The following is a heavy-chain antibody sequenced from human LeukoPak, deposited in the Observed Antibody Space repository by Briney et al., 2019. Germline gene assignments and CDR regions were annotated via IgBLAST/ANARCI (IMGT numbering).Heavy chain of an antibody. CDR3: AREGNVLLSKDLDY. CDR2: INPRDGGT. D-gene: IGHD2-15*01. J-gene: IGHJ4*02. CDR1: GYTFTDYY. Sequence: VASVKVSRKGSGYTFTDYYLHWVRQAPGQGLEWVGYINPRDGGTSSPPNFRGRVTMTTDASSSTVYMELSRLTSDDTAIYCGAREGNVLLSKDLDYWGQGTLVTVSS. V-gene: IGHV1-2*02.